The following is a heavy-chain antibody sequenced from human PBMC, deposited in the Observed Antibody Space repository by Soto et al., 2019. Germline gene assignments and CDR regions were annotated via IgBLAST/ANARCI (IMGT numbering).Heavy chain of an antibody. Sequence: GGSLRLSCEASGFPFNNFEMNWIRQAPGKGLEWVGRIKSKADGETKDYGAPVRGRFTISRDDAKDTLYLQMNSLRIEDTAVYYCCVVKRLDQYSTSGYWFDPWGPGTLVTVSS. J-gene: IGHJ5*02. CDR3: CVVKRLDQYSTSGYWFDP. CDR2: IKSKADGETK. V-gene: IGHV3-15*07. CDR1: GFPFNNFE. D-gene: IGHD2-15*01.